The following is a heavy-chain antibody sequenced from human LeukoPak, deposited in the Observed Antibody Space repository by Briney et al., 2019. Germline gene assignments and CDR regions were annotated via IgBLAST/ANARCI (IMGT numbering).Heavy chain of an antibody. CDR3: ARGADLDGDYFDY. D-gene: IGHD4-17*01. V-gene: IGHV3-53*01. Sequence: PGGSLRLSCAASGFTFSSNYMSWVRQAPGKGLGWVSVIYSGVSTYYADSVKGRFTISRDNSKNTLYLQMNSLRAEDTAVYYCARGADLDGDYFDYWGQGTLVTVSS. CDR1: GFTFSSNY. CDR2: IYSGVST. J-gene: IGHJ4*02.